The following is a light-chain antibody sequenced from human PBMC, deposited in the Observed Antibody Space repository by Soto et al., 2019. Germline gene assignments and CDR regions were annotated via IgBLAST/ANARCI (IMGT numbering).Light chain of an antibody. CDR2: KAS. CDR3: QHYSSFPST. CDR1: QSISTW. V-gene: IGKV1-5*03. J-gene: IGKJ2*01. Sequence: DIQMTQSPSTLSASVGDRVTITCRASQSISTWLTWYQQKPGKAPNLLIYKASSLESGVPSWFSGSGSGTEFTLTISSLQPDDFATYYCQHYSSFPSTLGQGTKVDIK.